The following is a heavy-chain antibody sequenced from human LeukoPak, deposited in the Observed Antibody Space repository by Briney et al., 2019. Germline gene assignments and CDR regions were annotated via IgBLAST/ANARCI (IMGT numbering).Heavy chain of an antibody. CDR3: TRARCSSTSCYYYYYYMDV. D-gene: IGHD2-2*01. J-gene: IGHJ6*03. CDR1: GFTFGDYA. V-gene: IGHV3-49*03. Sequence: GGPLRLSCTASGFTFGDYAMSWFRQAPGKGPEWVGFIRSKPYGGTTEYAASVKGRFTISRDDSKSIAYLQMNSLKTEDTAVYYCTRARCSSTSCYYYYYYMDVWGKGTTVTVSS. CDR2: IRSKPYGGTT.